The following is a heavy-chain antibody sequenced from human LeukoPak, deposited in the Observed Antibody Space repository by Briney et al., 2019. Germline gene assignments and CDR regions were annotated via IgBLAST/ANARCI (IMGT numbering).Heavy chain of an antibody. CDR2: IYTSGST. J-gene: IGHJ4*02. D-gene: IGHD3-3*01. CDR1: GGSISGYY. Sequence: SETLSLTCTVSGGSISGYYWTWIRQPAGKGLEWLGRIYTSGSTNYNPSLKSRVTMSLDTSKNQFSLKLTSVTAADTAVYYCARSDFWSGYYNYWGQGTLVTVSS. V-gene: IGHV4-4*07. CDR3: ARSDFWSGYYNY.